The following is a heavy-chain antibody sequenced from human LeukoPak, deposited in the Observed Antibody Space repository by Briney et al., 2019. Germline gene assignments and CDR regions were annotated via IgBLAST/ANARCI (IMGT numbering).Heavy chain of an antibody. Sequence: PGGSLRHSCTASGFTFGDYGMSWVRQAPGMGLEWVAGINWNGGSTTYADAVKGRVTISRHNGKNALYLHMNSLRDEDTALYYWAREDTVTLRYLDLWGQGTLVPVSS. CDR2: INWNGGST. CDR1: GFTFGDYG. CDR3: AREDTVTLRYLDL. V-gene: IGHV3-20*04. D-gene: IGHD4-17*01. J-gene: IGHJ4*02.